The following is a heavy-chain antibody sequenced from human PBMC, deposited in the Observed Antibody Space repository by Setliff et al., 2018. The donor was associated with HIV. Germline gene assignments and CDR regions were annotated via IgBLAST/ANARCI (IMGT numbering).Heavy chain of an antibody. CDR3: ARLGAEDFSDYDWVDY. Sequence: SETLSLTCSVYGGSFSGYYWSWIRQPPGKGLEWIGEINHRGDTNYSPSLKSRVTISVDTSKNQFSLNLNSVTAADTAVYYCARLGAEDFSDYDWVDYWGQGTLVTVSS. V-gene: IGHV4-34*01. D-gene: IGHD5-12*01. CDR1: GGSFSGYY. J-gene: IGHJ4*02. CDR2: INHRGDT.